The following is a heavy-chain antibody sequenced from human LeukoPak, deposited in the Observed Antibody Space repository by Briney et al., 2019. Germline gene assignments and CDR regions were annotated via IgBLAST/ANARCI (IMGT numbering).Heavy chain of an antibody. Sequence: GGSLRLSCAASGFTVSSNYMSWVRQAPGKGLEWVSVIYSGGSTYYADSVKGRFTISRDNSKNTLYLQMNSLRAEDTAVYYCARVDMITSLFDPWGQGTLVTVSS. J-gene: IGHJ5*02. V-gene: IGHV3-53*01. CDR2: IYSGGST. CDR1: GFTVSSNY. D-gene: IGHD3-16*01. CDR3: ARVDMITSLFDP.